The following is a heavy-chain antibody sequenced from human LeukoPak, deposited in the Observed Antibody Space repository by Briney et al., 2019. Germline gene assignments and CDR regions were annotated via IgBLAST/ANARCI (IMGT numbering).Heavy chain of an antibody. CDR1: GFTFSSYA. CDR2: ISGSGGST. V-gene: IGHV3-23*01. D-gene: IGHD3-16*02. CDR3: AKTRGYDYVWGSYRYTNRPPKELTLLDY. J-gene: IGHJ4*02. Sequence: GGSLRLSCAASGFTFSSYAMSWVRQAPGKGLEWVSAISGSGGSTYYADSVKGRFTISRDNSKNTLYLQMNSLRAEDTAVYYCAKTRGYDYVWGSYRYTNRPPKELTLLDYWGQGTLVTVSS.